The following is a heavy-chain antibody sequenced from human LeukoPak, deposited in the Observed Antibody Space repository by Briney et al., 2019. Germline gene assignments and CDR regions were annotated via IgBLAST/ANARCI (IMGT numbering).Heavy chain of an antibody. CDR1: GFTFDDHG. Sequence: PGGSLRLSCAASGFTFDDHGMSWFRQAPGKGLEWVGFIRSKAYGGTTQYAASVNGRFPISRDDSKSIAYLQMNSLKTEDTAVYYCSRGGSYAFDYWGQGTLVTVSS. CDR2: IRSKAYGGTT. D-gene: IGHD1-26*01. CDR3: SRGGSYAFDY. V-gene: IGHV3-49*03. J-gene: IGHJ4*02.